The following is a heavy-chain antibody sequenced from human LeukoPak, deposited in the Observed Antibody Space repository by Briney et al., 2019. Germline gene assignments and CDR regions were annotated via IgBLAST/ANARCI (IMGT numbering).Heavy chain of an antibody. CDR2: ISSSGSTI. J-gene: IGHJ4*02. CDR1: GFTFSSYE. CDR3: ERVPGYYGSGSYHLGSDY. V-gene: IGHV3-48*03. D-gene: IGHD3-10*01. Sequence: PGGSLRLSCAASGFTFSSYEMNWVRQAPGKGLEWVSYISSSGSTIYYADSVKGRFTISRDNAKNSLYLQMNSLRAEDTAVYYCERVPGYYGSGSYHLGSDYWGQGTLVTVSS.